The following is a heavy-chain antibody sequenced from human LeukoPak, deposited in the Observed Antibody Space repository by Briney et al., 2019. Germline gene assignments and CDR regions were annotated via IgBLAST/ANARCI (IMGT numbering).Heavy chain of an antibody. Sequence: SETLSLTCTVSGDSISSGDHYWSWIRQPPGKGLEWIGYIYYSGTTYYNPSLKSRATISVDTSKNQFSLKLSSVTAADTAIYYCARGAYSYDSSGYYSAFDIWGQGTMVTVSS. CDR1: GDSISSGDHY. V-gene: IGHV4-30-4*08. D-gene: IGHD3-22*01. CDR2: IYYSGTT. J-gene: IGHJ3*02. CDR3: ARGAYSYDSSGYYSAFDI.